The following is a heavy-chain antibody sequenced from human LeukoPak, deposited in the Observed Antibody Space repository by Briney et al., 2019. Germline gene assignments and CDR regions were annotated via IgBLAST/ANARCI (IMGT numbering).Heavy chain of an antibody. CDR3: TREGAGGFDY. J-gene: IGHJ4*02. V-gene: IGHV3-7*01. CDR2: IKQDGGEK. CDR1: GFTFRSYW. D-gene: IGHD3-10*01. Sequence: GGSLRLSCAASGFTFRSYWMSWVRQAPGKGLEWVANIKQDGGEKSYVDSVKGRFTISRDNAKNSLYLQMNSLRAEDTAVYYCTREGAGGFDYWGQGTLVTVSS.